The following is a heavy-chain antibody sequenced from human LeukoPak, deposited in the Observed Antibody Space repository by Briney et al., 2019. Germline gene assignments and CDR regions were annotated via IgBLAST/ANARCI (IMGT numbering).Heavy chain of an antibody. D-gene: IGHD2-21*02. CDR1: GFTLSSYA. Sequence: PGGSLRLSCAASGFTLSSYAMNWVRQAPGKGLEWVSAISGSGGSTYYADSVKGRFTISRDNSKNTRYLQMNSLRAEDTAVYYCAKEGYCDGDCYNDYWGQGTLVTVSS. CDR2: ISGSGGST. V-gene: IGHV3-23*01. CDR3: AKEGYCDGDCYNDY. J-gene: IGHJ4*02.